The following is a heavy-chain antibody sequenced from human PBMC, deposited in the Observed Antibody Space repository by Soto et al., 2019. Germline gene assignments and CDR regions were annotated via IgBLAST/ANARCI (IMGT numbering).Heavy chain of an antibody. J-gene: IGHJ3*02. Sequence: QVQLVHSGAEVKKPGSSVKVSCKASGGTFSSYTISWVRQAPGQGLEWMGRIIPILGIANYAQKFQGRVTITADKSTSTAYMELSSLRSEDTAVYYCASYTYYYDSSGYSEDAFDIWGQGTMVTVSS. CDR3: ASYTYYYDSSGYSEDAFDI. CDR1: GGTFSSYT. D-gene: IGHD3-22*01. V-gene: IGHV1-69*02. CDR2: IIPILGIA.